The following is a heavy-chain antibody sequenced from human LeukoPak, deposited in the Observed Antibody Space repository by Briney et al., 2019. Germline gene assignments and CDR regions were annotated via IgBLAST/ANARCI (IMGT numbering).Heavy chain of an antibody. J-gene: IGHJ4*02. D-gene: IGHD3-22*01. CDR3: AKLPDYYDSSCYYPFDY. CDR2: ISGSGGST. V-gene: IGHV3-23*01. CDR1: GFTFSSYA. Sequence: GGSLRLSCAASGFTFSSYAMSWGRQAPGKGLEWVSAISGSGGSTYYADSVKGRFTIPRASSKNTLYLKMKSLRAEATALFYLAKLPDYYDSSCYYPFDYWGQGTLVTVSS.